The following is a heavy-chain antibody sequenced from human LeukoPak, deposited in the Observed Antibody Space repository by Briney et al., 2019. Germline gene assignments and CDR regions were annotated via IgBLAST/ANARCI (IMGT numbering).Heavy chain of an antibody. D-gene: IGHD6-19*01. J-gene: IGHJ4*02. V-gene: IGHV3-74*01. CDR1: GFTLSTYY. CDR2: IHSGGSTT. CDR3: ARSSGWYSH. Sequence: GGSLRLSCAASGFTLSTYYMHWVRQAPGKGLVWVSRIHSGGSTTYYADSVKGRFTISRDSAKNTLYLQMSSLRVEDTAVYYCARSSGWYSHWGQGTLVTVSS.